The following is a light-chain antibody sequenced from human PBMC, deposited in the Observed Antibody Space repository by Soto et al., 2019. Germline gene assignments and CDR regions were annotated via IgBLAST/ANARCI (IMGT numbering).Light chain of an antibody. J-gene: IGKJ5*01. CDR1: QSVNSN. V-gene: IGKV3-15*01. Sequence: EMVITQSPSILSVSQGESATLSCRASQSVNSNYLAWYQQHPGQPPRLLIYGISTRATGIPARFSGSGSGTEFSLTISSLQSEDFAVYHCQQYSKWPITFGQGTRME. CDR3: QQYSKWPIT. CDR2: GIS.